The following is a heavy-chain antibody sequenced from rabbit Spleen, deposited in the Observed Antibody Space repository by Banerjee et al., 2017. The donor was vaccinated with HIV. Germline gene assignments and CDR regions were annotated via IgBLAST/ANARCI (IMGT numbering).Heavy chain of an antibody. CDR3: ARDLVTVIGWNFNL. D-gene: IGHD5-1*01. V-gene: IGHV1S40*01. J-gene: IGHJ4*01. CDR2: IYGGGSGST. CDR1: GFSFSSSYW. Sequence: QSLEESGGDLVKPGASLTLTCTASGFSFSSSYWICWVRQAPGEGLEWIACIYGGGSGSTYYASWAKGRFTISKTSSTTVTLQMTSLTAADTATYFCARDLVTVIGWNFNLWGPGTLVTVS.